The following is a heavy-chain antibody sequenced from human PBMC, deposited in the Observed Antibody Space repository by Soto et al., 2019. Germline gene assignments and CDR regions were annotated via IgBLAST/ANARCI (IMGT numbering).Heavy chain of an antibody. J-gene: IGHJ6*02. CDR3: ARDRGNLLGFLERREDYYCYGMDV. CDR2: ISYDETNT. CDR1: GFSFITYA. V-gene: IGHV3-30*04. Sequence: QVHLVESGGGVVKPGTSLRLSCTASGFSFITYAMHWVRQAPGKGLEWVAVISYDETNTFYADSVKGRSTISRDNSKNKVYLQVKSLRAEDTAVYNCARDRGNLLGFLERREDYYCYGMDVWGQGTTVTVS. D-gene: IGHD3-3*01.